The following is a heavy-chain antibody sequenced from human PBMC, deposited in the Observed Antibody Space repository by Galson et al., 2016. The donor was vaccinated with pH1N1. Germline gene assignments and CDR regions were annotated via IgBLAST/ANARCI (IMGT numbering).Heavy chain of an antibody. Sequence: SLRLSCAASGFTFSNYGIHWVRQAPGKGLEWVTFIRYDGGNIYYEDSVKGRFTISRDSSKNTVYLQMNSLRAEDTAVYYCAKDLAYYDILSKTYYSYYSMDVWGQGTTVTVSS. CDR3: AKDLAYYDILSKTYYSYYSMDV. V-gene: IGHV3-30*02. CDR1: GFTFSNYG. CDR2: IRYDGGNI. J-gene: IGHJ6*02. D-gene: IGHD3-9*01.